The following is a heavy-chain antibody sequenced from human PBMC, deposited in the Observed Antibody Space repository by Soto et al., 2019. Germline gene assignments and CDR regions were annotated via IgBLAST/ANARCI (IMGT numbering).Heavy chain of an antibody. J-gene: IGHJ5*02. V-gene: IGHV3-48*01. Sequence: EVQLVESGGGLVQPGGSLRLACAASGFTFSSSIMNWVRQAPGKGLEWVSYISSGSSLIYYAATGRGRFTIPRDNAKNSLYLQMNSLRADDTAVYYCVRDAAMAAWGQGTLVSVSS. D-gene: IGHD5-18*01. CDR1: GFTFSSSI. CDR3: VRDAAMAA. CDR2: ISSGSSLI.